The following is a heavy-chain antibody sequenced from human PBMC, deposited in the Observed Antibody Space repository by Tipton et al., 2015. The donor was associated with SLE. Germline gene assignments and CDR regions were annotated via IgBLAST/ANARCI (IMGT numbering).Heavy chain of an antibody. J-gene: IGHJ3*02. D-gene: IGHD5-12*01. Sequence: QSGPEVKKPGSSVKVSCKASGGTFSSYAISWVRQAPGQGLEWMGGIIPILGIANYAQKFQGRVTITADKSTSTAYVELSSLRSDDTAVYYCARSGRGYSGYDDVFDIWGQGTMVTVAS. CDR3: ARSGRGYSGYDDVFDI. CDR2: IIPILGIA. V-gene: IGHV1-69*04. CDR1: GGTFSSYA.